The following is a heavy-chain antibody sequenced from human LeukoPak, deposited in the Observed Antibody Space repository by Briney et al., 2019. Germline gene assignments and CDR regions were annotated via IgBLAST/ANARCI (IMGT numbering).Heavy chain of an antibody. J-gene: IGHJ4*02. CDR3: ARHARYNWNYDY. CDR1: GGSFSGYY. D-gene: IGHD1-7*01. V-gene: IGHV4-34*01. Sequence: PSETLSLTCAVYGGSFSGYYWSWIRQPPGKGLEWIGEINHSGSTNYNPSLKSRVTISVDTSKNQFSLKLSSVTAADTAVYYCARHARYNWNYDYWGQGTLVTVSS. CDR2: INHSGST.